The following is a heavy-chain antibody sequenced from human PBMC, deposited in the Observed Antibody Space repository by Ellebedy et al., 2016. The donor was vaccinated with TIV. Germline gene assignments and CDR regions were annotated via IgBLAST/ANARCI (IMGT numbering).Heavy chain of an antibody. CDR3: IRGGPLDY. CDR1: GFAFSNYW. Sequence: GESLKISXAASGFAFSNYWMHWVRQVPGKGLVWVSRIKFDGSITNYADSVKGRFTISRDNAKNTLYLQMNSLRAEDTGVYYCIRGGPLDYWGQGTLVTASS. J-gene: IGHJ4*02. CDR2: IKFDGSIT. V-gene: IGHV3-74*01.